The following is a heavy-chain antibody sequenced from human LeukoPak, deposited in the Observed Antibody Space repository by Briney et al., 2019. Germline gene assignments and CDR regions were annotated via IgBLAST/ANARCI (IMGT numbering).Heavy chain of an antibody. Sequence: GASVKVSCKASGYTFNSHGISWVRQTPGQGLEWMGWISAYNGDTNYAQKFQGRVTLTTDRTTSTAYLELRSLRSDDTAVYYCARDDSAAAAEEYFQHWGQGTLVTVSS. CDR2: ISAYNGDT. J-gene: IGHJ1*01. D-gene: IGHD6-13*01. CDR3: ARDDSAAAAEEYFQH. CDR1: GYTFNSHG. V-gene: IGHV1-18*04.